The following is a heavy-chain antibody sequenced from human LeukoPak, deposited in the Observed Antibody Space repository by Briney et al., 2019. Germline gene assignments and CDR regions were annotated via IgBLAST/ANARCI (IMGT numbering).Heavy chain of an antibody. D-gene: IGHD1-26*01. Sequence: PSETLSLTCTVSGGSINNSYWSWVRPPPGKGLEWIGYTSYSGSTNYNPSLKSRVTMSVDTSTDQFSLRLISVTAADTAVYYCARTVSGDYYGMDVWGQGTTVTVSS. CDR3: ARTVSGDYYGMDV. CDR2: TSYSGST. J-gene: IGHJ6*02. V-gene: IGHV4-59*08. CDR1: GGSINNSY.